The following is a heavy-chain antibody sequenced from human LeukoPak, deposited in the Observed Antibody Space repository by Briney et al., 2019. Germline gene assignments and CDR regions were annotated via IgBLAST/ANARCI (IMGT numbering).Heavy chain of an antibody. CDR3: AKDSLTPRGDYAFDY. D-gene: IGHD4-17*01. Sequence: GGSLRLSCAASGFTFSIYAMNWVRQAPGKGLECVSVISGAGGSKYYADSVKGRFTISRDNSKNTLYLQMNSLRAEDTAIYYCAKDSLTPRGDYAFDYWGQGTLVTVSS. V-gene: IGHV3-23*01. J-gene: IGHJ4*02. CDR2: ISGAGGSK. CDR1: GFTFSIYA.